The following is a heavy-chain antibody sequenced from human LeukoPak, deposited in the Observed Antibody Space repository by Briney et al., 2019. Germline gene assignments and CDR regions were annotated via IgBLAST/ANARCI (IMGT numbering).Heavy chain of an antibody. D-gene: IGHD2/OR15-2a*01. V-gene: IGHV4-61*02. CDR3: ARRTFAEIVDY. CDR1: GGSISSGSYY. J-gene: IGHJ4*02. Sequence: SETLSLTCTVSGGSISSGSYYWSWIRQPAGKGLEWIGRIYTSGSTNYNPSLKSRVTISVDTSKNQFSLKLSSVTAADTAVYYCARRTFAEIVDYWGQGTLVTVSS. CDR2: IYTSGST.